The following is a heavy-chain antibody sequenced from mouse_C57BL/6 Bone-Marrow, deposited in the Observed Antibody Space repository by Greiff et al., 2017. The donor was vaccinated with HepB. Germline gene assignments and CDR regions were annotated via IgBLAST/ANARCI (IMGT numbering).Heavy chain of an antibody. CDR2: IDPANGNT. D-gene: IGHD1-1*01. Sequence: VQLQQSVAELVRPGASVKLSCTASGFTFKNTYMHWVKQRPEQGLEWIGRIDPANGNTKYAPKFQGKATITADTSSNTAYLQLSSLTSEDTALYYCASDYGSSCYWYFEGWGTGATVTVA. CDR1: GFTFKNTY. CDR3: ASDYGSSCYWYFEG. J-gene: IGHJ1*03. V-gene: IGHV14-3*01.